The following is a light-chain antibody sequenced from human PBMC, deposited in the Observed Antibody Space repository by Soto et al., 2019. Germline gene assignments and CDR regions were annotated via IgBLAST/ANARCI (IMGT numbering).Light chain of an antibody. Sequence: DIVMTQSPDSLAVSLGERASINCRSNQSVLYSSNDKNYLAWYQQKPGQPPKLLIYWASSRESGVPARFSGSGSGTEFTLTISSLQAEDVAVYYCQQYYSTPFTFGPGTIV. CDR2: WAS. J-gene: IGKJ3*01. V-gene: IGKV4-1*01. CDR1: QSVLYSSNDKNY. CDR3: QQYYSTPFT.